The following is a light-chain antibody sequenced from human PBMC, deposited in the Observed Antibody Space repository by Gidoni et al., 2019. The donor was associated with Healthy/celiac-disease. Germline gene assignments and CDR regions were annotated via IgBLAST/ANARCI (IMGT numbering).Light chain of an antibody. CDR1: SSNIGAGYE. J-gene: IGLJ2*01. Sequence: QYVLTQPPSVAGAPGRRVTISCTGSSSNIGAGYEVHWYQQLPGTAPKLLIYGNINRPSRVPDRFSGSKSGTSASLAITGLQAEDEADYYCQSYDSSLSVVVFGGGTKLTVL. V-gene: IGLV1-40*01. CDR3: QSYDSSLSVVV. CDR2: GNI.